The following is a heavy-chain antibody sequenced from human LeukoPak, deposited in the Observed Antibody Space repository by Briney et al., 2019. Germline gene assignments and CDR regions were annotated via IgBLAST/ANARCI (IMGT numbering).Heavy chain of an antibody. CDR3: ARKFLTGRLIDY. Sequence: GGSLRLSCAASGFTFSNYGMHWVRQAPGKGLEWVAVISYDGSNEYYADSVKGRFAISRDTSKNTLYLQMNGLRAEDTALDYCARKFLTGRLIDYWGQGTLVTVSS. D-gene: IGHD7-27*01. CDR1: GFTFSNYG. CDR2: ISYDGSNE. J-gene: IGHJ4*02. V-gene: IGHV3-30*03.